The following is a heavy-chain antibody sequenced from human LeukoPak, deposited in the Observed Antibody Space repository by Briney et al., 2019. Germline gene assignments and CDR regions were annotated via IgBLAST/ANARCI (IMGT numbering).Heavy chain of an antibody. D-gene: IGHD4-17*01. V-gene: IGHV1-69*04. CDR1: GGTFSSYA. CDR2: IIPIFGRS. CDR3: ASGNYGDYTGQNWFDY. Sequence: SVKVSFKASGGTFSSYAISWVRQAPGQGLEWMGRIIPIFGRSNNAQKFQGRVTITADKTTCTAYRELNSLRSEDTAVYYLASGNYGDYTGQNWFDYWGQGTLVTVSS. J-gene: IGHJ5*01.